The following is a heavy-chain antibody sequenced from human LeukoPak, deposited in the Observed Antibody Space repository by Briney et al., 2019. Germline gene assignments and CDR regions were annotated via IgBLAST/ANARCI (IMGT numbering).Heavy chain of an antibody. CDR2: ISYDGSNK. J-gene: IGHJ4*02. D-gene: IGHD5-18*01. CDR3: AKEKYRGYSYGSGDY. V-gene: IGHV3-30*18. CDR1: AFTLSSYG. Sequence: GRSLRLSCAASAFTLSSYGMHWVRQAPGKGREWVAVISYDGSNKYYADSVKGRFTISRDNSKNTLYLQMNTLRVEDTAVYYCAKEKYRGYSYGSGDYWGQGPLVTVSS.